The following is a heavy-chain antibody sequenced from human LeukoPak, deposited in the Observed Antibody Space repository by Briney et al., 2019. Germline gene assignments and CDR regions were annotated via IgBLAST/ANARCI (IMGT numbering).Heavy chain of an antibody. CDR2: IYYSGST. J-gene: IGHJ4*02. D-gene: IGHD5-18*01. Sequence: PSETLSPTCTVSGGSISSYYWSWLRQPPGKGLEWIGYIYYSGSTNYNPALNSRVTISVDTSKNQFSVKLSSLTAADTAVYYCARGSYGYSYGHGLDYWGQGTLVTVSS. V-gene: IGHV4-59*01. CDR1: GGSISSYY. CDR3: ARGSYGYSYGHGLDY.